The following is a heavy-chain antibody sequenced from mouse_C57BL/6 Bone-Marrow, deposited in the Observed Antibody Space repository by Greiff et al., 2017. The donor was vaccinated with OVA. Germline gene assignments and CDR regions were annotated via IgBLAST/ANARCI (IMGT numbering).Heavy chain of an antibody. D-gene: IGHD1-1*01. V-gene: IGHV5-6*02. CDR3: ANYGSSWGFAY. J-gene: IGHJ3*01. CDR2: ISSGGSYT. CDR1: GFTFSSYG. Sequence: DVMLVESGGDLVKPGGSLKLSCAASGFTFSSYGMSWVRQTPDKRLEWVATISSGGSYTYYPDSVKGRFTISRDNAKNTLYLQMSSLKSEDTAMYYWANYGSSWGFAYWGQGTLVTVSA.